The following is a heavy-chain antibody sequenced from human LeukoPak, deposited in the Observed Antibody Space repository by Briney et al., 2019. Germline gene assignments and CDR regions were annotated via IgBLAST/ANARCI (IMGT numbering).Heavy chain of an antibody. CDR2: ISGTGGST. V-gene: IGHV3-23*01. Sequence: PGGSLRLSCAASEFTFSSYAMSWVRQAPGKGLEWVSTISGTGGSTYYADSVKGRITISRDNSKNTLYLQMNSLRAEDTAVYYCAKVGRYCSGGNCYYLDYWGQGTLVIVSS. D-gene: IGHD2-15*01. CDR3: AKVGRYCSGGNCYYLDY. CDR1: EFTFSSYA. J-gene: IGHJ4*02.